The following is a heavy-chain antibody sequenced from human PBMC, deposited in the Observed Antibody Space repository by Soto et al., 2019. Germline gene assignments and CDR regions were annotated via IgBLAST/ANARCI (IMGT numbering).Heavy chain of an antibody. CDR1: GYTFTSYY. CDR2: INPSGGST. V-gene: IGHV1-46*01. CDR3: ARERGYCTNGVCYRGGLDAFDI. D-gene: IGHD2-8*01. Sequence: ASVKVSCKASGYTFTSYYMHWVRQAPGQGLEWMGKINPSGGSTSYAQKFKGRVTMTRDTSTSTVYMELSSLRSEDTAVYYCARERGYCTNGVCYRGGLDAFDIWGQGTMVTVSS. J-gene: IGHJ3*02.